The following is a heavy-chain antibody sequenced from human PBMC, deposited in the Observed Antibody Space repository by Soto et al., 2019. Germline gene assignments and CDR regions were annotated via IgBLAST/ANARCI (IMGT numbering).Heavy chain of an antibody. CDR2: INAGNGNT. J-gene: IGHJ4*02. V-gene: IGHV1-3*01. CDR1: GDSFTSYA. CDR3: ARDNPPQYYYDSSGYYGYDY. Sequence: EASVKLSCKACGDSFTSYAMHWVRQAPKQRLEWMGWINAGNGNTKYSQKFQGRVTITRDTSASTAYMELSSLRSEDTAVYYCARDNPPQYYYDSSGYYGYDYWGQGTLVTVSS. D-gene: IGHD3-22*01.